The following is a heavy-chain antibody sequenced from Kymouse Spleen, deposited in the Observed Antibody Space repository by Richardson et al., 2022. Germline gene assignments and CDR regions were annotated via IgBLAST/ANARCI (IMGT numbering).Heavy chain of an antibody. J-gene: IGHJ6*02. CDR3: EGIAVAGRDYYYGMDV. CDR1: GGSISSSSYY. Sequence: QLQLQESGPGLVKPSETLSLTCTVSGGSISSSSYYWGWIRQPPGKGLEWIGSIYYSGSTYYNPSLKSRVTISVDTSKNQFSLKLSSVTAADTAVYYCEGIAVAGRDYYYGMDVWGQGTTVTVSS. V-gene: IGHV4-39*01. D-gene: IGHD6-19*01. CDR2: IYYSGST.